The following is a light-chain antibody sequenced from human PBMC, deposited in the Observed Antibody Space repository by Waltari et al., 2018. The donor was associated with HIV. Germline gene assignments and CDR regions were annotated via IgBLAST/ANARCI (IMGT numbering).Light chain of an antibody. CDR1: QSVSSGY. J-gene: IGKJ2*01. CDR3: QQYGSSPYT. Sequence: ENVLTQSPGILSLSPGERVTLSCRASQSVSSGYLAWYQQKPGQAPRLLFYGASIRAIGIPDRFSGSGSGTDFTLTISRLQPEDFAVYYCQQYGSSPYTFGQGTKLEIK. V-gene: IGKV3-20*01. CDR2: GAS.